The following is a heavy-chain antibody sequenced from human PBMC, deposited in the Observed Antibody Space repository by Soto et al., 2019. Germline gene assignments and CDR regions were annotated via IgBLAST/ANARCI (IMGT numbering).Heavy chain of an antibody. CDR2: IYYSGST. CDR1: GGSISNAYYY. Sequence: LSLTCSVSGGSISNAYYYWSWIRQHPGKGLEWIGCIYYSGSTHYSPSLESRITISVDTSKNQFSLKLKSVNAADTAVYYCARDASHSSGYYSGYFDLWGRGTLVTVSS. J-gene: IGHJ2*01. V-gene: IGHV4-31*03. D-gene: IGHD3-22*01. CDR3: ARDASHSSGYYSGYFDL.